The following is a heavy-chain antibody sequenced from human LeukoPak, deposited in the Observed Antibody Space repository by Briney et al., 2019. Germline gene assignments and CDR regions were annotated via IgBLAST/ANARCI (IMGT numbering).Heavy chain of an antibody. Sequence: SETLSLTCTVSGGSISSGGYYWSWIRQHPGKGLEWIGYIYYSGSTYYNPSLKSRVTISVDTSKNQFSLKLSSVTAADTAVYYCARQGWKNAFDIWGQGTMVTVSS. V-gene: IGHV4-31*03. CDR2: IYYSGST. CDR1: GGSISSGGYY. D-gene: IGHD1-1*01. J-gene: IGHJ3*02. CDR3: ARQGWKNAFDI.